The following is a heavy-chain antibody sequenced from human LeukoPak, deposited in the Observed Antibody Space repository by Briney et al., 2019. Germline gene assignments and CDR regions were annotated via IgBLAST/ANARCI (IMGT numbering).Heavy chain of an antibody. CDR3: AREDTAMVDY. J-gene: IGHJ4*02. D-gene: IGHD5-18*01. Sequence: GGSLRLSCAASGFTFSSYWMHWVRRAPGKGLVWVSRINTVGSSTSYADSVKGRFTISRDNAKNTLYLQMNSLRAEDTAVYYCAREDTAMVDYWGQGTLVTVSS. CDR1: GFTFSSYW. CDR2: INTVGSST. V-gene: IGHV3-74*01.